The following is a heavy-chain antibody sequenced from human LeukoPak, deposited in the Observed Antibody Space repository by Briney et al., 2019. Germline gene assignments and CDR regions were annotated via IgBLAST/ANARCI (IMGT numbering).Heavy chain of an antibody. V-gene: IGHV3-43*01. CDR1: RFTFDDYT. Sequence: PGGSLRLSCAASRFTFDDYTMHWVRQAPGKGLEWVSLISWDGGSTYYADSVKGRFTISRDNAKNSLYLQMNSLRAEDTALYYCAKRGYSGSYGVAYAFDIWGQGTMVTVSS. J-gene: IGHJ3*02. CDR3: AKRGYSGSYGVAYAFDI. D-gene: IGHD1-26*01. CDR2: ISWDGGST.